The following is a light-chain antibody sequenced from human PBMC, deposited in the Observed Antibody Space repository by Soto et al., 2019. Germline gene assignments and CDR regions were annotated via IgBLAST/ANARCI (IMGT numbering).Light chain of an antibody. CDR3: AAWDDSLNGWV. Sequence: QSVLTQPPSASGTPGQRVTISCSGSSSNIGSNTVNWYQQLPGTAPKLLIYSNNQRRSGVPDRFSGSKSGTSASLAISGLPSEDEADYYCAAWDDSLNGWVFGGGTKVTVL. CDR2: SNN. V-gene: IGLV1-44*01. J-gene: IGLJ3*02. CDR1: SSNIGSNT.